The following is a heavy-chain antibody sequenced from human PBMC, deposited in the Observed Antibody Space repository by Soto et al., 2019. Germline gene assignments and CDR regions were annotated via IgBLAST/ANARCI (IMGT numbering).Heavy chain of an antibody. Sequence: EVQVVESGRGLVQPGGSLRLSCVASGFSFSTYWMSWVRQVPGTGLEWVANIKADGSETHYVYSVRGRFTLSRDNAKTSLYLQVNSLRAEDTAGYYCAKGGHIDYCGQGTLVTGSS. CDR2: IKADGSET. D-gene: IGHD3-16*01. CDR3: AKGGHIDY. J-gene: IGHJ4*02. V-gene: IGHV3-7*03. CDR1: GFSFSTYW.